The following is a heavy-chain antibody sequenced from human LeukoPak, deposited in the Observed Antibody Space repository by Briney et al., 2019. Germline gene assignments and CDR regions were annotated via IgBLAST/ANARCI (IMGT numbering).Heavy chain of an antibody. CDR1: GYTFTGYY. V-gene: IGHV1-2*02. CDR3: ARAGVKGTIRLSGY. J-gene: IGHJ4*02. D-gene: IGHD3-3*01. Sequence: ASVKVSCKASGYTFTGYYMHWVRQAPGQGLEWMGWINPNSGGTNYAQKFQGRVTMTRDTSTSTVYMELSSLRSEDTAVYYCARAGVKGTIRLSGYWGQGTLVTVSS. CDR2: INPNSGGT.